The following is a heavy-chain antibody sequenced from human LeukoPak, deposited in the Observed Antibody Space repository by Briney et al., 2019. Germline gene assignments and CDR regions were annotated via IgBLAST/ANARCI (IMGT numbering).Heavy chain of an antibody. CDR2: IYSGGST. J-gene: IGHJ4*02. CDR3: YSMIVVEIRVINDY. V-gene: IGHV3-66*01. D-gene: IGHD3-22*01. Sequence: GGSLRLSCAVSGFTVSSNYMSWVRQAPGEGLEWVSVIYSGGSTYYADSVKGRFTISRDNSKNTLYLQMNSLRAEDTAVYYCYSMIVVEIRVINDYWGQGTLVTVSS. CDR1: GFTVSSNY.